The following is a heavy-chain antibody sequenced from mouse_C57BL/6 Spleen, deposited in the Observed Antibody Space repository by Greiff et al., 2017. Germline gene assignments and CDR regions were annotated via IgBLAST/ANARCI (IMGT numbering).Heavy chain of an antibody. J-gene: IGHJ4*01. V-gene: IGHV5-6*02. CDR2: ISSGGSYT. D-gene: IGHD2-1*01. CDR3: ASVYGKGGAMDY. Sequence: DVMLVESGGDLVKPGGSLKLSCAASGFTFSSYGMSWVRQTPDKRLEWVATISSGGSYTYYPDSVKGRFTISRDNAKNTLYLQMSSLKSEDTAMYYCASVYGKGGAMDYWGQGTSVTVSS. CDR1: GFTFSSYG.